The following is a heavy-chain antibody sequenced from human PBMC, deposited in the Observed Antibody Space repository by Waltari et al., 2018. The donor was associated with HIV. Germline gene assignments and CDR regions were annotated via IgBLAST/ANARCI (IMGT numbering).Heavy chain of an antibody. CDR3: ARDYYYDSSGSPDAFDI. CDR1: GGTFSTYT. Sequence: QVQLVQSGAEVKKPGSSVKVSCKASGGTFSTYTLSWVRQARGQGLEWMGRIVPILGIANYAQKFQGRVTITADKSTSTAYMELSSLRSEDTAVYYCARDYYYDSSGSPDAFDIWGQGTMVTVSS. J-gene: IGHJ3*02. D-gene: IGHD3-22*01. V-gene: IGHV1-69*08. CDR2: IVPILGIA.